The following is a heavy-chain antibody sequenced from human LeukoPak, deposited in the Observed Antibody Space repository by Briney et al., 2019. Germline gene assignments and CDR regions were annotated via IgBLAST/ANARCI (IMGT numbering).Heavy chain of an antibody. D-gene: IGHD6-13*01. CDR1: GFTFSSYA. V-gene: IGHV3-30*04. Sequence: GGSLRLSCAASGFTFSSYAMHWVRQAPGKGLEWVAVISYDGSNKYYADSVKGRFTISRDNSKNTLYLQMNSLRAEDTAVYYCARDPRIAAAGYYFDHWGQGTLVTVSS. J-gene: IGHJ4*02. CDR2: ISYDGSNK. CDR3: ARDPRIAAAGYYFDH.